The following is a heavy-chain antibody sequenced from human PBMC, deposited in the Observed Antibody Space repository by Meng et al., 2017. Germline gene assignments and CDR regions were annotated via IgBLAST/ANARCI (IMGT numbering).Heavy chain of an antibody. CDR3: ARDEDISAAGKLFGDY. D-gene: IGHD6-13*01. Sequence: SVKVSCKASGYTFPDYWLHWVRRAPGQGLAWMGRINPKSGDTHYAQRFQSRVTMPGDTSISTAYMGLSGLRSDDTAMYYCARDEDISAAGKLFGDYWGQGTLVTVSS. CDR1: GYTFPDYW. J-gene: IGHJ4*02. V-gene: IGHV1-2*06. CDR2: INPKSGDT.